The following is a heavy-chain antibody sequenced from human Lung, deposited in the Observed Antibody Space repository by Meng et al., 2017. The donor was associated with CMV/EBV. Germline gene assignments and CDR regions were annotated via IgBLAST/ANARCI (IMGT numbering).Heavy chain of an antibody. CDR3: ARARSPTHFDY. V-gene: IGHV3-13*01. J-gene: IGHJ4*02. CDR2: IGTVGDT. Sequence: GGSLRLXCTASGFTFSTYDFHWVRQPTGKGLEWVSSIGTVGDTYSIGSVKGRFIISREDAKNSVYLQMNGLRDGDTGLYYCARARSPTHFDYWGPGALVTVSS. CDR1: GFTFSTYD.